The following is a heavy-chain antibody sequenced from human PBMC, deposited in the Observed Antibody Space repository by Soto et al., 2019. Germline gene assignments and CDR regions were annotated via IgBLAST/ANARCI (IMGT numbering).Heavy chain of an antibody. V-gene: IGHV1-69*13. D-gene: IGHD1-26*01. J-gene: IGHJ4*02. CDR3: ARDGGRHSGGIDY. CDR1: GGTFSSYS. CDR2: IIPIFGTA. Sequence: SVKVSCKASGGTFSSYSINWVRQAPGQGLEWMGEIIPIFGTANYAQKFQGRVTITADESTSTAYMELSSPRSEDTAVYYCARDGGRHSGGIDYWGQGTLVTVSS.